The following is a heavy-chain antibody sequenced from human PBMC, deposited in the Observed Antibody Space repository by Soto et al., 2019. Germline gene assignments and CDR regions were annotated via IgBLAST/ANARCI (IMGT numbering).Heavy chain of an antibody. CDR3: ARIIGYCRNNDCSWTFDV. CDR1: GYSFMSDW. V-gene: IGHV5-51*03. CDR2: FYPGDSTS. Sequence: GESLKISCNTSGYSFMSDWVAWVRQPPGKGLEWMGTFYPGDSTSTYSPSFQGQVTISVDTSITTAYLQLNSLKASDTAMYYCARIIGYCRNNDCSWTFDVWGQGTMVTVSS. D-gene: IGHD2-15*01. J-gene: IGHJ3*01.